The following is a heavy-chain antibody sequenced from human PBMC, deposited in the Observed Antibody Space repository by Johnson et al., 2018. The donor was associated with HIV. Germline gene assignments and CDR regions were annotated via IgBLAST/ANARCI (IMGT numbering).Heavy chain of an antibody. CDR2: ISWNSGTI. D-gene: IGHD3-10*01. V-gene: IGHV3-9*01. CDR1: GFTFDDYA. Sequence: VQLVESGGGLVQPGRSLTLSCAASGFTFDDYAMHWVRQAPGKGLEWVSGISWNSGTIGYADSVKGRFTISRDNAKNSLYLQMNSLRTEDTAFYYCARFENTLSNAFDIWGQGTMVTVSS. J-gene: IGHJ3*02. CDR3: ARFENTLSNAFDI.